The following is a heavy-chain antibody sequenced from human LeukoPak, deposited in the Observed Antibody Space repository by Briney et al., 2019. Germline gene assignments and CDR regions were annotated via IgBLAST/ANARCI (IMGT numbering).Heavy chain of an antibody. J-gene: IGHJ4*02. CDR3: TTAARGGWLRRDY. CDR2: IKSKTDGGTT. CDR1: GFTFSNAW. Sequence: PGGSLRLSCAASGFTFSNAWMSWVRQAPGKGLEWVGRIKSKTDGGTTDYAAPVKGRFTISRDDSKNTLYLQMNSLKTEDTAVYYCTTAARGGWLRRDYWGQGTLVTVSS. D-gene: IGHD5-12*01. V-gene: IGHV3-15*01.